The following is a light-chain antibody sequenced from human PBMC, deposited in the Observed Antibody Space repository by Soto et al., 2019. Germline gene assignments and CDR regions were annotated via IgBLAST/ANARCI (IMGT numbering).Light chain of an antibody. J-gene: IGKJ4*01. CDR2: AAS. CDR1: RAISSY. Sequence: DIQLTQSPSFLSASVGDRVTITCRASRAISSYLACYQQRPGEAPKLLIFAASTLQSGVPSRFSGSGSGTEVTLTISSLQPEDFATYYCQQFNDYPLTFGGGTKVEIK. V-gene: IGKV1-9*01. CDR3: QQFNDYPLT.